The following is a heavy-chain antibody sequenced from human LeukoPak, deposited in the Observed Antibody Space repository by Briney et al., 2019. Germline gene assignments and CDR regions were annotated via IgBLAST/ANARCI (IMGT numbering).Heavy chain of an antibody. J-gene: IGHJ4*02. D-gene: IGHD5-12*01. CDR1: GGSISSGGYY. V-gene: IGHV4-30-2*01. Sequence: PSQTLSLTCTVSGGSISSGGYYWSWIRQPPGKGLEWIGYIYHSGSTYYNPSLKSRVTISVDTSKNQFSLKLSSVTAADTAVYYCARERVATDTPDDWGQGTLVTVSS. CDR3: ARERVATDTPDD. CDR2: IYHSGST.